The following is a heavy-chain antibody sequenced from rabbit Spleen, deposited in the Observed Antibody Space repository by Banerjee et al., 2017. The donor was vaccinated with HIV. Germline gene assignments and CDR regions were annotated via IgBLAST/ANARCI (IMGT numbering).Heavy chain of an antibody. CDR2: IYPVFGIT. D-gene: IGHD4-1*01. CDR1: GFTISSYN. V-gene: IGHV1S7*01. CDR3: ARNYNSAWDL. Sequence: QLEETGGDLVQPGGSLTLSCKVSGFTISSYNMGWVRQAPGKGLEWIGDIYPVFGITNYANSVKGRFTISSDNAQNTVDLQMNSLTAADTATYFCARNYNSAWDLWGPGTLVTVS. J-gene: IGHJ6*01.